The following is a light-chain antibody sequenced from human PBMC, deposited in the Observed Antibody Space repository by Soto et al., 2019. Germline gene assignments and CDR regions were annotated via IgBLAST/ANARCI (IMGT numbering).Light chain of an antibody. CDR1: KLGDKY. V-gene: IGLV3-1*01. Sequence: SYELTQPPSASVSPGQTARITCSGDKLGDKYDSWYQQKPGQSPVMVIYQDNKRPSAIPERFSGSNSGNTATLTISGTQAMDDIDYYCQAWDSSTAVFGTGTKLTVL. CDR3: QAWDSSTAV. J-gene: IGLJ1*01. CDR2: QDN.